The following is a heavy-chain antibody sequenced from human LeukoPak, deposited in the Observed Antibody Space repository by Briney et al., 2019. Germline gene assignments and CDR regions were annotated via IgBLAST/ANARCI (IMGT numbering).Heavy chain of an antibody. J-gene: IGHJ1*01. D-gene: IGHD1-26*01. CDR2: IWYDGSNK. CDR3: AKDSGSYRYFQH. CDR1: GFTFSSYG. V-gene: IGHV3-33*06. Sequence: GRSLRLSCAASGFTFSSYGMHWVRQAPGKGLEWVAVIWYDGSNKYYADSVKGRFTISRDNSKNTLYLQMNSLRAEDTAVYYCAKDSGSYRYFQHWGQGTLVTVSS.